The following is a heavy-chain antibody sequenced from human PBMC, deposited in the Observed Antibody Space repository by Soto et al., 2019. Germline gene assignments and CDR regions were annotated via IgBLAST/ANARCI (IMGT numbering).Heavy chain of an antibody. CDR3: RREEVGGDRDYYGLDV. Sequence: QVQLQQSGPGLVKPSQTLSLTCTVSGGSISGDYYHWTWIRQSPGKGLEWIVYIPFSGSILYNPSSKCRLIISAGTLKDQFALDQGHVIPANTAVYLWRREEVGGDRDYYGLDVWGPGTTGTVSS. V-gene: IGHV4-30-4*08. CDR1: GGSISGDYYH. J-gene: IGHJ6*02. D-gene: IGHD2-21*02. CDR2: IPFSGSI.